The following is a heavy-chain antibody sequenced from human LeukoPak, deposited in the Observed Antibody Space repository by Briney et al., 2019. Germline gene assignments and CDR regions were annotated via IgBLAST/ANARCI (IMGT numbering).Heavy chain of an antibody. D-gene: IGHD2-15*01. CDR3: ARYCSGGSCYSSYYYYGMDV. CDR2: ISSSSSYI. CDR1: GFTFSSYS. Sequence: GGSLRLSCAASGFTFSSYSMNWVRQAPGKGLEWVSSISSSSSYIYYADSVKGRFTISRDNAKNSLYLQMNSLRAEDTAVYYCARYCSGGSCYSSYYYYGMDVWGKGTTVTVSS. V-gene: IGHV3-21*01. J-gene: IGHJ6*04.